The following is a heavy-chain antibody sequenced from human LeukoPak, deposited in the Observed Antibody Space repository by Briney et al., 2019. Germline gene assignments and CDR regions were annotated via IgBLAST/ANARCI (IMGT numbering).Heavy chain of an antibody. Sequence: VASVKVSCKASGYTFTSYGISWVRQAPGQGLEWMGWISAYNGNTNYAQKLQGRVTMTTDTSTSTAYMELRSLRSEDTAVYYCARDRDGSNGIDWDYWGQGTLVTVSS. J-gene: IGHJ4*02. CDR1: GYTFTSYG. CDR3: ARDRDGSNGIDWDY. D-gene: IGHD2-21*01. V-gene: IGHV1-18*01. CDR2: ISAYNGNT.